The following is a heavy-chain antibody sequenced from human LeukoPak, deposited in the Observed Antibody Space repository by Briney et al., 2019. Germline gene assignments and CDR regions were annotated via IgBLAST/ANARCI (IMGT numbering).Heavy chain of an antibody. CDR2: ISYDGSNK. CDR3: AKGQSYSSGWYGFDY. CDR1: GFTFSSYG. Sequence: PGGSLRLSYAASGFTFSSYGMHWVRQAPGKGLEWVAVISYDGSNKYYADSVKGRFTISRDNSKNTLYLQMNSLRAEDTAVYYCAKGQSYSSGWYGFDYWGQGTLVTVSS. D-gene: IGHD6-19*01. V-gene: IGHV3-30*18. J-gene: IGHJ4*02.